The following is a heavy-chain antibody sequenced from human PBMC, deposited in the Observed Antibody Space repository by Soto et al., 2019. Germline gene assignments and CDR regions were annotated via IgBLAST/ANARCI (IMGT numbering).Heavy chain of an antibody. CDR3: AKYWDDSSGYEGPLDY. CDR2: ISGSGGST. Sequence: GGSLRLSCAASGFTFSSYAMSWVRQAPGKGLEWVSAISGSGGSTYYVDSVKGRFTISRDNSKNTLYLQMNSLRAEDTAVYYCAKYWDDSSGYEGPLDYWGQGTLVTVSS. CDR1: GFTFSSYA. J-gene: IGHJ4*02. D-gene: IGHD3-22*01. V-gene: IGHV3-23*01.